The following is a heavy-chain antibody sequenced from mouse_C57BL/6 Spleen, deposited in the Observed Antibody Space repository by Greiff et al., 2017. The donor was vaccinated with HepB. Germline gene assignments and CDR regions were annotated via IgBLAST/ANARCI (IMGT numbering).Heavy chain of an antibody. V-gene: IGHV1-19*01. CDR3: ARWVGRDYAMDY. Sequence: EVQRVESGPVLVKPGASVKMSCKASGYTFTDYYMNWVKQSHGKSLEWIGVINPYNGGTSYNQKFKGKATLTVDKSSSTAYMELNSLTSEDSAVYYCARWVGRDYAMDYWGQGTSVTVSS. D-gene: IGHD4-1*01. CDR1: GYTFTDYY. CDR2: INPYNGGT. J-gene: IGHJ4*01.